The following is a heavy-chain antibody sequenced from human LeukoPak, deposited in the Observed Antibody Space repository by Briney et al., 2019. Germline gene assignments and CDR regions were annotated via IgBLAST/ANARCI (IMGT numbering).Heavy chain of an antibody. J-gene: IGHJ4*02. V-gene: IGHV3-43*02. Sequence: PGGSLRLSCATSRFTSDDFGIHWVRQAPGKGLEWVCFISADGTSTFYADSVRGRFTISRDNSKNSLYLQMNSLRTEHTAFYYCAKETDNWGQGTLVTVSS. CDR2: ISADGTST. CDR3: AKETDN. CDR1: RFTSDDFG.